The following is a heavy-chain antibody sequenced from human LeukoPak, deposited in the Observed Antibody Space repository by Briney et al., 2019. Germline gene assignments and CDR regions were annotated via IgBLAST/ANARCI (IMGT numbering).Heavy chain of an antibody. D-gene: IGHD1-1*01. V-gene: IGHV3-66*01. CDR1: GFTFSSYA. CDR2: VYSGGST. Sequence: GGSLRLSCAASGFTFSSYAMSWVRQAPGKGLEWVAVVYSGGSTYYADSVKDRFTISRDNSKNTLHLQMNSLRAEDTAVYYCARGAANWNFFDYWGQGTLVTVSS. J-gene: IGHJ4*02. CDR3: ARGAANWNFFDY.